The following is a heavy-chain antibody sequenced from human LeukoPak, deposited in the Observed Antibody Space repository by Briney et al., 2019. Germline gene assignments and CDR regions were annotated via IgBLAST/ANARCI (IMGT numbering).Heavy chain of an antibody. V-gene: IGHV5-51*01. Sequence: GESLKISCKGSGYSFTSYRIGWVRQMPGKGLEWMGIIYPGDSDTRYSPSFQGQVTISADKSISTAYLQWSSLKASDTAMYYCAKIGYYYDSSGQGGMDVWGQGTTVTVSS. CDR1: GYSFTSYR. CDR2: IYPGDSDT. CDR3: AKIGYYYDSSGQGGMDV. D-gene: IGHD3-22*01. J-gene: IGHJ6*02.